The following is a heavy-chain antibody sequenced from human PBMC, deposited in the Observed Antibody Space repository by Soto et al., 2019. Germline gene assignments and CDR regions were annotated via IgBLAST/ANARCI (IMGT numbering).Heavy chain of an antibody. J-gene: IGHJ4*02. D-gene: IGHD2-15*01. CDR1: GGSISSYY. Sequence: SETLSLTCTVSGGSISSYYWSWIRQPPGKGLEWIGYIYYSGSTNYNPSLKSRVNISVDTSKNQFALKLSFLTASDTAVYYCARAYCSGGSCVGEFDYWGQGTLVTVS. CDR2: IYYSGST. CDR3: ARAYCSGGSCVGEFDY. V-gene: IGHV4-59*08.